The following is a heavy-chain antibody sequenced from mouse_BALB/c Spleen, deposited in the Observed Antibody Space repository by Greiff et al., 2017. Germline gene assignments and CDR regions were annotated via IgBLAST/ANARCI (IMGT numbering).Heavy chain of an antibody. CDR1: GYAFSSSW. CDR2: IYPGDGDT. CDR3: ARSYGSSRSYWYFDV. Sequence: QVQLKQSGPELVKPGASVKISCKASGYAFSSSWMNWVKQRPGQGLEWIGRIYPGDGDTNYNGKFKGKATLTADKSSSTAYMQLSSLTSVDSAVYFCARSYGSSRSYWYFDVWGAGTTVTVSS. J-gene: IGHJ1*01. V-gene: IGHV1-82*01. D-gene: IGHD1-1*01.